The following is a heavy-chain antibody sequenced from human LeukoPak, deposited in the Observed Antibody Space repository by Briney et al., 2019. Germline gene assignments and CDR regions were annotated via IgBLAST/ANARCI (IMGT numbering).Heavy chain of an antibody. D-gene: IGHD3-10*01. CDR2: INPNSGGT. CDR1: GYTFTGYY. Sequence: ASVKVSCKASGYTFTGYYMHWVRQAPGQGLEWMGRINPNSGGTNYAQKFQGRVTMTRDTSISTAYMELSRLRSDDTAVYYRARDYYGSGSRNWFDPWGQGTLVTVSS. V-gene: IGHV1-2*06. CDR3: ARDYYGSGSRNWFDP. J-gene: IGHJ5*02.